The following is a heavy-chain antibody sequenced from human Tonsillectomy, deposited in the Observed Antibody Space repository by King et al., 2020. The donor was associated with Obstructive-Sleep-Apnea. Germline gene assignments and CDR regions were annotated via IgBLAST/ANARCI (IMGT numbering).Heavy chain of an antibody. J-gene: IGHJ6*02. CDR2: ISPDGSNT. Sequence: QLVQSGGGLVQPGGSLRLSCAASGFTFSIYWMHWVRQAPGKGLMWVSRISPDGSNTVYADFVKGRFTVSRDNAKNTLFLQMDSMRADDTAVYYCSRDGFYGSGSHPKIYYGMDVWGQGTTVSVSS. CDR1: GFTFSIYW. CDR3: SRDGFYGSGSHPKIYYGMDV. D-gene: IGHD3-10*01. V-gene: IGHV3-74*01.